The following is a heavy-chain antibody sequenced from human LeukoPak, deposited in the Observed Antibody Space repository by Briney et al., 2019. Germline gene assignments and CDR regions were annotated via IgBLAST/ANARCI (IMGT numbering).Heavy chain of an antibody. J-gene: IGHJ3*02. CDR3: ARGGANHDAFDI. CDR2: FCYHGST. CDR1: GGSISSYY. V-gene: IGHV4-59*01. D-gene: IGHD3-16*01. Sequence: PSETLSLTCSVPGGSISSYYWSWIRQPPAKGLGWIGSFCYHGSTNYNPSLKSQVTISLDTSKNQFSLKLSSVTAADTAVYYWARGGANHDAFDIWGQGTMVTVSS.